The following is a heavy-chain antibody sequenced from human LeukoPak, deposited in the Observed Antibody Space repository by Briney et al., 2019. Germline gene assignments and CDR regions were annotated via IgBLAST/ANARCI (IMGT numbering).Heavy chain of an antibody. V-gene: IGHV1-2*02. CDR1: GYTFTGYY. D-gene: IGHD3-22*01. J-gene: IGHJ4*02. CDR2: INPNSGGT. Sequence: ASVKVSCKASGYTFTGYYMHWVRQAPGQGLEWMGWINPNSGGTNYAQKFQGRVTMTRDTSISTAYMELSRLRSDDTAVYYCARSAYDSSGYYPRWDYWGQGTLVTASS. CDR3: ARSAYDSSGYYPRWDY.